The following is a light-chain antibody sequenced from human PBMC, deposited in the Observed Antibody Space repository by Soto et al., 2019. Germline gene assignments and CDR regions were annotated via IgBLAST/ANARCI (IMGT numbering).Light chain of an antibody. CDR2: DAS. J-gene: IGKJ1*01. CDR1: QSVSSY. CDR3: QEYLQWPPGM. V-gene: IGKV3-11*01. Sequence: EIVLTQSPATLSFSPGERATLSCRASQSVSSYLAWYQQKPGQAPRLLIYDASNRATGIPARFNGSGSGTEFTLTISTLQSEDFAVYYCQEYLQWPPGMFGQGTKVDIK.